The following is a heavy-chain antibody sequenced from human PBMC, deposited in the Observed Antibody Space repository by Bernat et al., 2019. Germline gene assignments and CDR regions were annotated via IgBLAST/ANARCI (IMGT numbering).Heavy chain of an antibody. Sequence: EVQLVESGGGLVQPERSLRLSCAASGFTFDDYAMHRVRQAPGKGLEWVSGISWNSDKIDYADSVKGRFTISRDNAKKSLYLQMNSLRVEDTALYYCAKDKYSSSSEEGFFDYWGQGTLVTVSS. CDR3: AKDKYSSSSEEGFFDY. CDR1: GFTFDDYA. CDR2: ISWNSDKI. D-gene: IGHD6-6*01. J-gene: IGHJ4*02. V-gene: IGHV3-9*01.